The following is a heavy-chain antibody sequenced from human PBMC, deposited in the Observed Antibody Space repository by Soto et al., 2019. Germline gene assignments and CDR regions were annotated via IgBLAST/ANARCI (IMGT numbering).Heavy chain of an antibody. CDR3: ARVSGYCSGYSCYTGYSDY. V-gene: IGHV3-48*02. J-gene: IGHJ4*02. CDR2: ISTGSSTI. CDR1: GFTFSSYS. D-gene: IGHD2-15*01. Sequence: GGSLILSCAVSGFTFSSYSMNWVRQAPGKGLEWVSYISTGSSTIYYEDSVKGRFTISRDNAKNSLYLQMNSLRDEDTAVYYCARVSGYCSGYSCYTGYSDYWGQGTLVTVSS.